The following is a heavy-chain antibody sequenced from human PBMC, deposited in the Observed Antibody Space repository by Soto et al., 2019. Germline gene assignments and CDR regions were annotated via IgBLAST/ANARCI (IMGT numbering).Heavy chain of an antibody. D-gene: IGHD6-19*01. CDR3: ARGWRSSGWYPADYYYGMDV. CDR1: GVSISSYY. V-gene: IGHV4-59*01. Sequence: SETLPLTCTVSGVSISSYYWSWIRQPPGKGLEWIGYIYYSGSTNYNPSLKSRVTISVDTSKNQFSLKLSSVTAADTAVYYCARGWRSSGWYPADYYYGMDVWGQGTTVTVSS. CDR2: IYYSGST. J-gene: IGHJ6*02.